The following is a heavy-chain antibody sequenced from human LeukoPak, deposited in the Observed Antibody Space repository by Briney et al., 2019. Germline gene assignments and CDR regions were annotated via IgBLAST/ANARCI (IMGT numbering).Heavy chain of an antibody. CDR1: GYTFTGYY. J-gene: IGHJ4*02. V-gene: IGHV1-2*02. CDR2: INPNSGGT. CDR3: ARDRRYSGYDHYY. Sequence: ASVKVSCKASGYTFTGYYMHWVRQAPGHGLEWMGWINPNSGGTNYAQKFQGRVTMTRDTSISTAYMELSRLRSDDTAVYYCARDRRYSGYDHYYWGQGTLVTVSS. D-gene: IGHD5-12*01.